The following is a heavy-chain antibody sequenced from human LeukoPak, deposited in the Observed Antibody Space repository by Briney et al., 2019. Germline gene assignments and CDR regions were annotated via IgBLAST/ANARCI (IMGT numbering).Heavy chain of an antibody. CDR1: GGSISSGDYY. D-gene: IGHD6-19*01. Sequence: PSQTLSLTCTVSGGSISSGDYYWSWIRQPPGKGLEWIGYIYYSGSTYYNPSLKSRVTISVDTSKNQFSLKLSSVTAADTAVYYCAREANGIAVAANWGQGTLVTVSS. CDR2: IYYSGST. CDR3: AREANGIAVAAN. J-gene: IGHJ4*02. V-gene: IGHV4-30-4*01.